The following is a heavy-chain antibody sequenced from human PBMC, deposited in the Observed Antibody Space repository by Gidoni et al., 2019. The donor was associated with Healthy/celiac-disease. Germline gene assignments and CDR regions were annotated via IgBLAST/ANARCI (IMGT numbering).Heavy chain of an antibody. CDR3: ERQRESGDY. Sequence: HLQLQASGPGLVKPSETLSLPCTVSGGSISSSSYYWGWIRQPPGKGLEWIGSIYYSGSTYYNPSRKSLVTISVDTSKNQGSLKLSAVTAADTVVYYWERQRESGDYWGQGTLVTVSS. V-gene: IGHV4-39*01. D-gene: IGHD3-10*01. CDR1: GGSISSSSYY. J-gene: IGHJ4*02. CDR2: IYYSGST.